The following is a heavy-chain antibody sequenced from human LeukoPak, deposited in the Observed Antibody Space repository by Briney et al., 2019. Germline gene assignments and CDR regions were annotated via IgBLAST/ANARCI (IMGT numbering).Heavy chain of an antibody. Sequence: GASVKVSCKASGGTFSSYAISWVRQAPGQGLEWMGRIIPILGIANYAQKFQGRVTITADKSTSTAYMELSSLRSEDTAVYYCASPRDSSGYYADYSYGMDVWGQGTTVTVSS. CDR1: GGTFSSYA. J-gene: IGHJ6*02. V-gene: IGHV1-69*04. CDR2: IIPILGIA. D-gene: IGHD3-22*01. CDR3: ASPRDSSGYYADYSYGMDV.